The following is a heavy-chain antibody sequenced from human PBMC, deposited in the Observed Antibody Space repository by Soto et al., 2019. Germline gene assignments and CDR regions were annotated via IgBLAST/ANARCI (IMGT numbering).Heavy chain of an antibody. CDR1: GGSISRGGYS. V-gene: IGHV4-30-2*01. Sequence: PSETLSLTCAVSGGSISRGGYSWSWIRQPPGEGLEWIGYIYHSGSTYYNPSHKSRVTIPVDRAKNHFSLKLISVPAADTALYYCARSNYDSRILLDYWGQGRLVSVAS. CDR3: ARSNYDSRILLDY. D-gene: IGHD3-22*01. J-gene: IGHJ4*02. CDR2: IYHSGST.